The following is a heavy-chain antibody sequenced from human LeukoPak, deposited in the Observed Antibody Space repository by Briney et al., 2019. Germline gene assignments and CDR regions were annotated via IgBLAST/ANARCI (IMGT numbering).Heavy chain of an antibody. CDR2: INHSGST. CDR1: GGSFSGYY. Sequence: SETLSLTCAGYGGSFSGYYWSWIRQPPGKGLEWIGEINHSGSTNYNPSLKSRVTISVDTSKNQFSLKLSSVTAADTAVYYCARLLNYDFWSGYYKYNWFDPWGQGTLVTVSS. V-gene: IGHV4-34*01. D-gene: IGHD3-3*01. CDR3: ARLLNYDFWSGYYKYNWFDP. J-gene: IGHJ5*02.